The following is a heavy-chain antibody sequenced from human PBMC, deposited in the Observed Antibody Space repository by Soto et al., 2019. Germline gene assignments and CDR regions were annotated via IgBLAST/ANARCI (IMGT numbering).Heavy chain of an antibody. CDR3: AHSGRVYSGYDGVV. D-gene: IGHD5-12*01. CDR1: VFSLITSGVG. CDR2: IYWDDDK. J-gene: IGHJ6*04. Sequence: QIILKESGPTLVKPTQTLTLTCTFSVFSLITSGVGVGWIRQPPVKSLEWLALIYWDDDKRSSPSLKSRLTITNDTSKNQVVLTMTNKAPVDTATYYCAHSGRVYSGYDGVVWGKWTTVTVSS. V-gene: IGHV2-5*02.